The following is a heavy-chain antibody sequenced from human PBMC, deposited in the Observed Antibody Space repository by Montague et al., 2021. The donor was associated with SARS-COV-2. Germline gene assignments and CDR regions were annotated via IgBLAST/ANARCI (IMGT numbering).Heavy chain of an antibody. CDR3: SRGYCGGGSCYVFDY. CDR2: TYYRSKWYN. D-gene: IGHD2-15*01. CDR1: GDSVSINRAA. V-gene: IGHV6-1*01. Sequence: CAISGDSVSINRAAWNWIRQSPGRGLEWLGRTYYRSKWYNDYAVSVEXRITTNPDTSKNQFSLQLKSVTPEDTAVYYCSRGYCGGGSCYVFDYWGQGTLVTVSS. J-gene: IGHJ4*02.